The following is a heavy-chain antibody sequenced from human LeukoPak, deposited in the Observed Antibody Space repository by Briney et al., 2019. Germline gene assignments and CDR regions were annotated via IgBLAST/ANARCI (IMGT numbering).Heavy chain of an antibody. CDR3: ARARSSYGYGDAFDI. D-gene: IGHD5-18*01. CDR1: GFTFSSYN. J-gene: IGHJ3*02. CDR2: IDSSGAYI. V-gene: IGHV3-21*01. Sequence: GGSLRLSCAASGFTFSSYNMNWVRQAPGKGLEWVSSIDSSGAYIYYADSVKGRFTISRDNSKNTLYLQMNSLRAEDTAVYYCARARSSYGYGDAFDIWGQGTMVTVSS.